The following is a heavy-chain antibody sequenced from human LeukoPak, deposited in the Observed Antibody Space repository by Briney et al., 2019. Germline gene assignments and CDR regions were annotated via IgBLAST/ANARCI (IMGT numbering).Heavy chain of an antibody. V-gene: IGHV3-23*01. CDR3: AKREGTVDKGDFDY. Sequence: GGSLRLSCAASGFTFSSYGMSWVRQAPGKGLEWVSAISGSGGSTYYADSVKGRFTISRDNSKDTLYLQMNSLRAEDTAVYYCAKREGTVDKGDFDYWGQGTLVTVSS. J-gene: IGHJ4*02. CDR2: ISGSGGST. D-gene: IGHD4-23*01. CDR1: GFTFSSYG.